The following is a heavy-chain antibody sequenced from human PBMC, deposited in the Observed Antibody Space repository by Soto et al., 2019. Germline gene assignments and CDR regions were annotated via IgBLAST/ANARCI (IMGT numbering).Heavy chain of an antibody. CDR2: IIPIFGTA. V-gene: IGHV1-69*12. D-gene: IGHD2-2*01. J-gene: IGHJ6*02. CDR1: GGTFSSYA. CDR3: VRHVPAAGYYYGMDV. Sequence: QVQLVQSGAEVKKPGSSVKVSCKASGGTFSSYAISWVRQAPGQGLEWMGGIIPIFGTANYAQKFQGRVTITADESTSTAYMGLSSLRSEDTAVYYCVRHVPAAGYYYGMDVWGQGTTVTVSS.